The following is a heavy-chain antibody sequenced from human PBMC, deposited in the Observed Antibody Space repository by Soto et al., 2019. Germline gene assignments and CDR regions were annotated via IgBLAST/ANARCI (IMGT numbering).Heavy chain of an antibody. CDR1: GFTFTSSA. J-gene: IGHJ6*02. V-gene: IGHV1-58*01. D-gene: IGHD2-15*01. CDR3: AAASSSREYCSGGSCLYYYYGMDV. CDR2: IVVGSGNT. Sequence: GASVKVSCKASGFTFTSSAVQWVRQARGQRPEWIGWIVVGSGNTNYAQKFQERVTITRDMSTSTAYMELSSLRSDDTAVYYCAAASSSREYCSGGSCLYYYYGMDVWGQGTTVTVSS.